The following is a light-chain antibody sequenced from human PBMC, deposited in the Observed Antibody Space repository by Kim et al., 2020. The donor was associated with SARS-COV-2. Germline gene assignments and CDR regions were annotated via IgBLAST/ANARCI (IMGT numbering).Light chain of an antibody. CDR3: QQYYNRPPCT. Sequence: DIVMTQSPATLSVSPGERATLSCRASQSVLSDLAWYQQKPGQAPRLLIYAASTRATGVPARFSGSGSGTEFTLTISSLQSEDFAVYFCQQYYNRPPCTFGQGTKVDIK. CDR2: AAS. CDR1: QSVLSD. J-gene: IGKJ2*02. V-gene: IGKV3-15*01.